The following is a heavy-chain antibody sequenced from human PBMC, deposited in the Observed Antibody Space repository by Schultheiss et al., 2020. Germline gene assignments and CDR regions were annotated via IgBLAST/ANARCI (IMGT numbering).Heavy chain of an antibody. CDR1: GFTFSSYG. D-gene: IGHD2-2*01. CDR3: ASVEVPANWFDP. J-gene: IGHJ5*02. V-gene: IGHV3-33*01. CDR2: IWYDGSNK. Sequence: GGSLRLSCAASGFTFSSYGMHWVRQAPGKGLEWVAVIWYDGSNKYYADSVKGRFTISRDNSKNTLYLQMNSLRAEDTAVYYCASVEVPANWFDPWGQGTLVTVSS.